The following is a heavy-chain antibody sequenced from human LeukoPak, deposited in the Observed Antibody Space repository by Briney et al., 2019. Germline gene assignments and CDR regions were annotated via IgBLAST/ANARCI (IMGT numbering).Heavy chain of an antibody. CDR3: ARDQVELCSSGSCYVIDN. CDR1: GFTFDLYA. J-gene: IGHJ4*02. D-gene: IGHD2-15*01. Sequence: GGSLRLSCAASGFTFDLYAMHWVRQAPGRGQEWVAVMSYDGSNKYYAESVKGRFTISRDNSRNTLHLQMSSLRVADTAVYYCARDQVELCSSGSCYVIDNWGPGTLVAVSS. V-gene: IGHV3-30*04. CDR2: MSYDGSNK.